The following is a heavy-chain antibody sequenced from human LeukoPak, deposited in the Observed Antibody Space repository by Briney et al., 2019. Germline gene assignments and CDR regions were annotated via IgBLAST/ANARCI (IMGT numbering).Heavy chain of an antibody. CDR2: IYFSGST. V-gene: IGHV4-30-4*08. CDR3: ATRKSSRLFDY. J-gene: IGHJ4*02. Sequence: SETLSLTCTVSGGSISSGGYYWSWIRQHPGKGLEWIGYIYFSGSTYYNPSLKSRVIISIDTSKNQFSLKLSSVTAADTAVYYCATRKSSRLFDYWGQGTLVTVSS. D-gene: IGHD3-22*01. CDR1: GGSISSGGYY.